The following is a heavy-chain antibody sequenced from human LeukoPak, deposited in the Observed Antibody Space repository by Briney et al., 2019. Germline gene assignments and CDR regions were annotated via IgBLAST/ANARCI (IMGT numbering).Heavy chain of an antibody. CDR2: IYYSGTA. V-gene: IGHV4-30-4*01. D-gene: IGHD6-13*01. CDR3: ARGDSSSWSFKI. Sequence: SETLSLSCTVSGGSLSSGDHYWSWIRQPPGKGLEWIAYIYYSGTAYYNPSLKCRVSISVDTSKNQFSLKLSSVTAADTAVYYCARGDSSSWSFKIWGQGTLVTVSS. CDR1: GGSLSSGDHY. J-gene: IGHJ4*02.